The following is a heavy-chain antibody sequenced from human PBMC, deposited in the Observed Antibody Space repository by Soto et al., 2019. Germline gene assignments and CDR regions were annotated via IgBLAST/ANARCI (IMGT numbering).Heavy chain of an antibody. D-gene: IGHD2-2*01. Sequence: QVQLVQSGAEVKKPGSSVKVSCKASGGTFSSYAISWVRQAPGQGLEWMGGIIPIPGTANYAQKFQGRVTITADESRSTAYMELSSRRSEATAVYYCAKSQGSSTSLEIYYYYYYGMDVWGQGTTVTVSS. CDR1: GGTFSSYA. CDR2: IIPIPGTA. CDR3: AKSQGSSTSLEIYYYYYYGMDV. V-gene: IGHV1-69*19. J-gene: IGHJ6*02.